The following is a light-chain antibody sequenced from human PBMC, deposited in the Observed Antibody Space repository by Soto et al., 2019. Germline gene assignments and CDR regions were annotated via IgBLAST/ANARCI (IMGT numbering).Light chain of an antibody. CDR3: SSKTSTSTLL. Sequence: QAVVTQPASVYGSPGQSITISCSGSSSDIINYNYVSWYQQHPGQAPKLMIYDVSNRPSGISNRFSGSKSGNTASLTISGLQAEDEADYYCSSKTSTSTLLFGGGTKLTVL. CDR2: DVS. J-gene: IGLJ2*01. CDR1: SSDIINYNY. V-gene: IGLV2-14*03.